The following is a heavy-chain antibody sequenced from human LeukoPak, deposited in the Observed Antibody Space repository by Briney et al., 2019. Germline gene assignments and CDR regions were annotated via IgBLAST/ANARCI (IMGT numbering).Heavy chain of an antibody. CDR3: ATGGSSGWYHFEY. CDR2: INSDGTTT. Sequence: GGSLRLSCAASGFTFTSYWMHWVRQAPGKGLGWVSLINSDGTTTNYAASVNRRFTISRDNAKNTLYLEMNSLRGEDTAVYYCATGGSSGWYHFEYWGQGTLVTVSS. J-gene: IGHJ4*02. V-gene: IGHV3-74*01. CDR1: GFTFTSYW. D-gene: IGHD6-19*01.